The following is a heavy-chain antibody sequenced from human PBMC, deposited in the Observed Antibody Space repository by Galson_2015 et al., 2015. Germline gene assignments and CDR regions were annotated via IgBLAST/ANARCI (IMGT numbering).Heavy chain of an antibody. V-gene: IGHV3-53*01. CDR2: IYSGGST. D-gene: IGHD1-26*01. CDR3: ARDHPRGYAFDI. J-gene: IGHJ3*02. CDR1: GFTVSSNY. Sequence: SLRLSCAASGFTVSSNYMSWVRQAPGKGLEWVSVIYSGGSTYYADSVKGRFTISRDNSKNTLYLQMNGLRAEDTAVYYCARDHPRGYAFDIWGQGTMVTVSS.